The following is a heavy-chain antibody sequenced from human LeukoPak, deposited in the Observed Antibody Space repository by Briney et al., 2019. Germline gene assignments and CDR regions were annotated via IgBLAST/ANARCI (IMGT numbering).Heavy chain of an antibody. CDR1: GFTFRDYW. D-gene: IGHD1-1*01. CDR3: ARAYWSRFDY. Sequence: HPGGSLRLSCAVSGFTFRDYWMTWVRQAPGKGLEWVANMNPDGSENYYVDSVKGRFTISRDNAKNSLFLQMNSLRPEDTAVYHCARAYWSRFDYWGQGTLVTVSS. CDR2: MNPDGSEN. J-gene: IGHJ4*02. V-gene: IGHV3-7*01.